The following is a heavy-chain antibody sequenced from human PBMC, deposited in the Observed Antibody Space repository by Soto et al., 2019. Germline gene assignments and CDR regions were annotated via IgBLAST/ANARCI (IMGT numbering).Heavy chain of an antibody. V-gene: IGHV3-23*01. CDR2: ISYSGTDT. D-gene: IGHD1-26*01. CDR3: AKADRSGSYDTSFDY. Sequence: WGSLRLSCAASGFTFSSYAMSWVRQAPGRGLEWVSAISYSGTDTYYADSVKGRFTISRDNSKNTLYLQMNSLRAEDTAVYYCAKADRSGSYDTSFDYWGQGTLVTVSS. CDR1: GFTFSSYA. J-gene: IGHJ4*02.